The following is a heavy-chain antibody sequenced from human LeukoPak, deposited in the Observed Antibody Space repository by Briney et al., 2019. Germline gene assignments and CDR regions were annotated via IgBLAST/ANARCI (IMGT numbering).Heavy chain of an antibody. CDR3: ARAVQLWLGFDY. Sequence: ASVKVSCKASGYTFTSYYMHWVRQAPEQGLEWMGGIIPIFGTANYAQKFQGRVTITADESTSTAYMELSSLRSEDTAVYYCARAVQLWLGFDYWGQGTLVTVSS. J-gene: IGHJ4*02. D-gene: IGHD5-18*01. V-gene: IGHV1-69*13. CDR2: IIPIFGTA. CDR1: GYTFTSYY.